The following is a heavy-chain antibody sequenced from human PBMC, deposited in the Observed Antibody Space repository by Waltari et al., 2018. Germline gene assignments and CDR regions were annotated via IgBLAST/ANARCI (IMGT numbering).Heavy chain of an antibody. CDR1: GYTFTGYQ. CDR2: INPNSGGT. V-gene: IGHV1-2*02. J-gene: IGHJ4*02. CDR3: ARDLVVGSGDY. Sequence: QVHLVQSGAEVKKPGASVKVPCKASGYTFTGYQIHWVRQAPGQVLEWMGWINPNSGGTNYAQNFQGRVTITRDTSIRTAYMELSRLRSDDTAMYYCARDLVVGSGDYWGQGTLVTVSS. D-gene: IGHD1-26*01.